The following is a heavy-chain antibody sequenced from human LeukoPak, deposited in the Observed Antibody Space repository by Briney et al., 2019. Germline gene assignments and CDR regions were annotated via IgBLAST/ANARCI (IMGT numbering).Heavy chain of an antibody. CDR2: ISWNSVSI. D-gene: IGHD6-13*01. J-gene: IGHJ4*02. V-gene: IGHV3-9*03. Sequence: GGSLRLSCAASGFTFDDYAMHWVRQAPGKGLEWVSGISWNSVSIDYADSVKGRFTISRDNAKNSLYQMNSLRPEDMALYYCALSSSWYGGFFDYWGQGTLVTVSS. CDR3: ALSSSWYGGFFDY. CDR1: GFTFDDYA.